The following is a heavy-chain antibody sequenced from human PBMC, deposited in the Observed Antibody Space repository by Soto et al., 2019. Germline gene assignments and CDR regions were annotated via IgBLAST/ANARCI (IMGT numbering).Heavy chain of an antibody. Sequence: GASVKVSCKVSGYTLTELSMHWVRQAPGKGLEWMGGFDPEDGETIYAQKFQGRVTMTEDTSTDTAYMELSSLRSEDTAVYYCATKNLRSGWYTVFDYWGQGNLVPVSS. V-gene: IGHV1-24*01. CDR2: FDPEDGET. J-gene: IGHJ4*02. CDR1: GYTLTELS. D-gene: IGHD6-19*01. CDR3: ATKNLRSGWYTVFDY.